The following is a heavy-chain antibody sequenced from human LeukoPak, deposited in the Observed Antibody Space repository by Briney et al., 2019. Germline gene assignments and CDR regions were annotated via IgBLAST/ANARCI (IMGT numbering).Heavy chain of an antibody. CDR1: GFTFSSYS. D-gene: IGHD2-15*01. Sequence: GGSLRLSCAASGFTFSSYSMNWVRQAPGKGLEWVSYISSSSSTIYYADSVKGRFTISRDNAKNSLYLQMNSLRAEDTAVYYCAKEGLGYCSGGSCYYYYYMDVWGRGTTVTISS. V-gene: IGHV3-48*01. J-gene: IGHJ6*03. CDR2: ISSSSSTI. CDR3: AKEGLGYCSGGSCYYYYYMDV.